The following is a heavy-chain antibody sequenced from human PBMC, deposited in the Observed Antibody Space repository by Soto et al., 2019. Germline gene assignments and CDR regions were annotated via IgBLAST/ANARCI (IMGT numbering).Heavy chain of an antibody. J-gene: IGHJ6*02. Sequence: SETLSLTCTVSGDSVRNQYWSWIRRPPGRGLERIGYIYRSGSTKYNPSLKSRLTISVDTSKNQFSLKLSSVTAADTAVYYCARVRGVATIVYYYGMDVWGQGTTVTVSS. D-gene: IGHD5-12*01. CDR2: IYRSGST. CDR3: ARVRGVATIVYYYGMDV. CDR1: GDSVRNQY. V-gene: IGHV4-4*09.